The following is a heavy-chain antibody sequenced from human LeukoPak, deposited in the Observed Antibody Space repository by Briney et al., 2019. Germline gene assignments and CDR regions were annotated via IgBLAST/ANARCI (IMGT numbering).Heavy chain of an antibody. D-gene: IGHD6-13*01. J-gene: IGHJ5*02. V-gene: IGHV1-69*04. CDR3: ARGDIAAADGWFDP. CDR1: GGTFSSYA. Sequence: ASVKVSCKASGGTFSSYAISWVRQAPGQGLEWMGRIIPILGIANYAQKFQGRVTITADKSTSTAYMELSSLRSEDTAVYYCARGDIAAADGWFDPWGQGTLVTVSS. CDR2: IIPILGIA.